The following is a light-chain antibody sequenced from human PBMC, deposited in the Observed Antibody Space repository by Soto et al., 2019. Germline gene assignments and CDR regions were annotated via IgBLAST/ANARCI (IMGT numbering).Light chain of an antibody. Sequence: DIVLTQSPLSLPVTPGEPASISCRSSQSLLHSNGNIYLDWYLQKPGQSPQLLIYLGSIRDSGVPDSVSGSGSGTDFTLKITRVEAEDVGVYYCMQAIQAPRTVGLGTKVEIK. CDR2: LGS. V-gene: IGKV2-28*01. CDR3: MQAIQAPRT. J-gene: IGKJ1*01. CDR1: QSLLHSNGNIY.